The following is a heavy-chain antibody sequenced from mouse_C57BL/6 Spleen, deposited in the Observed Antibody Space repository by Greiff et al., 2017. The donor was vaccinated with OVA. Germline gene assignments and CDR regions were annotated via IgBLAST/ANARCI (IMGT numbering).Heavy chain of an antibody. CDR1: GYTFTSYT. J-gene: IGHJ1*03. D-gene: IGHD1-1*01. Sequence: QVQLQQSGADLARPGASVKMSCKASGYTFTSYTMHWVKQRPGQGLEWIGYINPSSGYTKYNQKFKDKATLTADKSSSTAYIQLSSLTSEDSAVNYGARALYYGSTLYFDVRSTGTTVTVSS. CDR3: ARALYYGSTLYFDV. CDR2: INPSSGYT. V-gene: IGHV1-4*01.